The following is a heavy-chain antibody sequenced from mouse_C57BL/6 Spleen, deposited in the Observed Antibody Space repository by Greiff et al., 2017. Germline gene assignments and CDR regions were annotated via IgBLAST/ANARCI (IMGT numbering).Heavy chain of an antibody. CDR1: GFTFSDYY. Sequence: EVKLQESGGGLVQPGGSLKLSCAASGFTFSDYYMYWVRQTPEKRLEWVAYISNGGGSTYDPDTVKGRFTISRDNAKNTLYLQMSHLKSEDTAMYYCAIYYSNGFFAYWGQGTLDTVSA. CDR3: AIYYSNGFFAY. J-gene: IGHJ3*01. CDR2: ISNGGGST. D-gene: IGHD2-5*01. V-gene: IGHV5-12*01.